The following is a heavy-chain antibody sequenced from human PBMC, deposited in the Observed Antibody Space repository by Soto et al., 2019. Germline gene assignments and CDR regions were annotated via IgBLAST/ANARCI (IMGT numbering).Heavy chain of an antibody. CDR2: ISGSGGST. J-gene: IGHJ4*02. D-gene: IGHD2-21*02. Sequence: EVQLLESGGGLVQPGGSLSLSCEASGFPFSSYAMSWVRQAPGKGLEWVSAISGSGGSTYYADSVKGRFTISRDNSKNTLYLQMNSLRAEDTAVYYCTRDWGPYYFDYWGQGTLVTVSS. CDR1: GFPFSSYA. CDR3: TRDWGPYYFDY. V-gene: IGHV3-23*01.